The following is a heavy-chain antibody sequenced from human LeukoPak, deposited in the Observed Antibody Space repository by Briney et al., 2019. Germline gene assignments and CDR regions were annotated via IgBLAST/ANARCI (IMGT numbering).Heavy chain of an antibody. V-gene: IGHV3-21*01. CDR1: GFTFSSYS. Sequence: PGGSLRLSCAASGFTFSSYSMNWVRQAPGKGLEWVSSISSSSSYIYYADSVKGRFTISRDNAKNSLYLQMNSLRAEDTAVYYCARQQVVGGYDFWSYYYADVFEYWGQGSLVTVSS. J-gene: IGHJ4*02. D-gene: IGHD3-3*01. CDR3: ARQQVVGGYDFWSYYYADVFEY. CDR2: ISSSSSYI.